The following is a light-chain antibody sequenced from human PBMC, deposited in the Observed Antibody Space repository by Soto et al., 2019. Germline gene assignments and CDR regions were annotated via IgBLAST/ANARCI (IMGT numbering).Light chain of an antibody. CDR3: HQRQSWPRT. CDR1: PSVDSN. CDR2: GAS. Sequence: DIVMTQSPATLSVSPGEGATLSCRTSPSVDSNLAWYQQKPGQAPRLLIFGASTRATGIPARFSGSGSGTDFTLTISDVEPEDFAVYYCHQRQSWPRTFGQGTKVDIK. J-gene: IGKJ1*01. V-gene: IGKV3D-15*01.